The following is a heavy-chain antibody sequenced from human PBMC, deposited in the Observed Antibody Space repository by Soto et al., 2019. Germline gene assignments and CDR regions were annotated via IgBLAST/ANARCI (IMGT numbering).Heavy chain of an antibody. CDR1: GFTFSNAW. CDR2: IKSKTDGGTT. Sequence: PGGSLRLSCAASGFTFSNAWMNWVRQAPGKGLEWVGRIKSKTDGGTTDYAAPVKGRFTISRDDSKNTLYLQMNSLKTEDTAVYYCTTELRFLERLTSDPWGQGTLVTVPS. D-gene: IGHD3-3*01. V-gene: IGHV3-15*07. J-gene: IGHJ5*02. CDR3: TTELRFLERLTSDP.